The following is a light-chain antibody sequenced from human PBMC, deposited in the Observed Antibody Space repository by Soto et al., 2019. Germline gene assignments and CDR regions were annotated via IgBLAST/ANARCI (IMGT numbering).Light chain of an antibody. CDR3: QQYNSYSPYT. V-gene: IGKV1-5*03. CDR2: KAS. CDR1: QSISRW. J-gene: IGKJ2*01. Sequence: DLQMTQSPPTLSASVGDRVTITCRASQSISRWLAWYHQKPGKAPKLLIYKASSLESGVPSRFSGSGSGTEFTLTISSLQPDDFATYYCQQYNSYSPYTFGQGTKLEIK.